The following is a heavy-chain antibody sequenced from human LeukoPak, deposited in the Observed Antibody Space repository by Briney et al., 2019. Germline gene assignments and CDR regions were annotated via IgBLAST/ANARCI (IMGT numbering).Heavy chain of an antibody. V-gene: IGHV4-59*12. CDR2: IYYSGNT. Sequence: SETLSLTCTLSGGSISNYYWSWIRQPPGKGLEWIGHIYYSGNTNYNPSLKSRVTMSVDTSKNQFSLKLNSETAADTAVYYCARFEKFYDSGAHYLDYWGQGALVTVSS. CDR3: ARFEKFYDSGAHYLDY. J-gene: IGHJ4*02. CDR1: GGSISNYY. D-gene: IGHD3-22*01.